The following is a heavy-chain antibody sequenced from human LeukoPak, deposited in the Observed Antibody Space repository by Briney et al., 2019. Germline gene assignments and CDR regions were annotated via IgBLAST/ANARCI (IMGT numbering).Heavy chain of an antibody. J-gene: IGHJ6*03. CDR3: ARGITMVRGVILFGRSYYYYMDV. V-gene: IGHV3-30*19. CDR1: GFIFSRYG. CDR2: ISYDGSNK. D-gene: IGHD3-10*01. Sequence: PGGSLRLSCAASGFIFSRYGMHWVRQAPGKGLEWVAVISYDGSNKYYADSVKGRFTISRDNSKNTLYLQMNSLRSEDTAVYYCARGITMVRGVILFGRSYYYYMDVWGKGTTVTISS.